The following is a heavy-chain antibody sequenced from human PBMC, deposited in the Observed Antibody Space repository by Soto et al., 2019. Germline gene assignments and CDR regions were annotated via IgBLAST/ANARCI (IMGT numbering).Heavy chain of an antibody. J-gene: IGHJ2*01. CDR2: IYYSGST. Sequence: LSFTCTVSGGSISSGGYYWSWIRQHPGKGLEWIGYIYYSGSTYYNPSLKSRVTISVDTSKNQFSLKLSSVTAADTAVYYCARVSARTVTTKNWYFDLWGRGTLVTVSS. V-gene: IGHV4-31*03. CDR3: ARVSARTVTTKNWYFDL. D-gene: IGHD4-17*01. CDR1: GGSISSGGYY.